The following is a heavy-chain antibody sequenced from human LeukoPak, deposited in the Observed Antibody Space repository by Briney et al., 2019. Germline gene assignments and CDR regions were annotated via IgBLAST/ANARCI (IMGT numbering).Heavy chain of an antibody. CDR3: AGPQAAAVPVSYYYYGMDV. D-gene: IGHD6-13*01. V-gene: IGHV1-69*04. CDR1: GGTFSSYA. CDR2: IIPILGIA. J-gene: IGHJ6*02. Sequence: GSSVKVSCKASGGTFSSYAIGWVRQAPGQGLEWMGRIIPILGIANYAQKFQGRVTITADKSTSTAYMELSSLRSEDTAVYYCAGPQAAAVPVSYYYYGMDVWGQGTTVTVSS.